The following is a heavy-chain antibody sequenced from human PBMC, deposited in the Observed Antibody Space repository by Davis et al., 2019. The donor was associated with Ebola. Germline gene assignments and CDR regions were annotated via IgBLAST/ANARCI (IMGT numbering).Heavy chain of an antibody. V-gene: IGHV3-74*01. CDR2: INRDGTTT. D-gene: IGHD3-16*01. Sequence: HTGGSLRLSCAASGSTFSNSWMSWVRQGPGEGLVWVSHINRDGTTTNYADSVKGRFTISRDNAKNTLYLQMNSLRAEDTAVYYCMSLSGGSWGQGTLVTVSS. CDR1: GSTFSNSW. J-gene: IGHJ5*02. CDR3: MSLSGGS.